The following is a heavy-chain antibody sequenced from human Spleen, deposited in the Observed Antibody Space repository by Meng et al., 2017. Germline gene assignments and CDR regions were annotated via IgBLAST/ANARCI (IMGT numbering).Heavy chain of an antibody. D-gene: IGHD2-21*01. J-gene: IGHJ4*02. V-gene: IGHV1-2*06. CDR2: INPNSGGT. CDR1: GYTFTAYY. Sequence: QVLPVQSGAEVKKPWASVKVSCKASGYTFTAYYIHWVRQAPGQGLEWMGRINPNSGGTNFAQKFQGRVIMTRDTSISTAYMELSSLGFDDTAVYYCAKALGWGSSPDYWGQGILVTVSS. CDR3: AKALGWGSSPDY.